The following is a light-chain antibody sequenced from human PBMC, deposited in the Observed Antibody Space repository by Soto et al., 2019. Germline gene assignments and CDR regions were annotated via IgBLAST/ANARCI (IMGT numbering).Light chain of an antibody. Sequence: GERGTITCRASQSVSKWLAWYQHKPGKAPKLLIYDVSSLESGVPSRFSGSGSGTEFILTISSLQTEDSSTYYCQQYDNLSITFGQGTRLEIK. V-gene: IGKV1-5*01. CDR2: DVS. CDR3: QQYDNLSIT. CDR1: QSVSKW. J-gene: IGKJ5*01.